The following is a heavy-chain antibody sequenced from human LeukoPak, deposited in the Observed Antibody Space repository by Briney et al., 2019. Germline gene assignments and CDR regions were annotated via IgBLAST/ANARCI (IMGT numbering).Heavy chain of an antibody. D-gene: IGHD6-19*01. J-gene: IGHJ4*02. CDR1: GYRFTDYW. Sequence: GESLKTSCQGSGYRFTDYWIGWVRQMPGKGPEWMAIIYPGDSDTRYSPSFQGRVTISANKSISTAYLQWSSLKASDTAMYYCAAGWYGGPYDYWGQGILVTVSS. CDR3: AAGWYGGPYDY. V-gene: IGHV5-51*01. CDR2: IYPGDSDT.